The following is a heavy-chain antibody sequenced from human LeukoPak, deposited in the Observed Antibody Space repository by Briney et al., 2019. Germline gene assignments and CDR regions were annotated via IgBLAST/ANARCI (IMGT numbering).Heavy chain of an antibody. Sequence: SETLSLTCTVSGGSISSYYWSWIRQPPGKGLEWIGYIYYSGSTNYNPSLKSRVTISVDTSKNQFSLKLSSVTAADTAVYYCARLAAGGKGYYGMDVWGQGTTVTVSS. CDR1: GGSISSYY. D-gene: IGHD4-23*01. CDR2: IYYSGST. CDR3: ARLAAGGKGYYGMDV. J-gene: IGHJ6*02. V-gene: IGHV4-59*08.